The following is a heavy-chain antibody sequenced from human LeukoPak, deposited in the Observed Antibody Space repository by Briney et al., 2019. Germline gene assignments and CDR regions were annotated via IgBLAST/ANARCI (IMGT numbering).Heavy chain of an antibody. CDR3: ARESLLWFGELWGGFDP. Sequence: PGGSLRLSCAASGFTFSIYWMSWVRQAPGKGLERVANIKQDGSEKYYVESVKGRFTISRDNAKNSLYLQMNSLRAEDTAVYYCARESLLWFGELWGGFDPWGQGTLVTVSS. D-gene: IGHD3-10*01. CDR1: GFTFSIYW. J-gene: IGHJ5*02. V-gene: IGHV3-7*03. CDR2: IKQDGSEK.